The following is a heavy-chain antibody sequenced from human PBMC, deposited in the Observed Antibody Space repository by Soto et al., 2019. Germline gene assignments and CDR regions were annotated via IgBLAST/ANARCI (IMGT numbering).Heavy chain of an antibody. CDR1: GFTFSSYG. CDR2: ISYDGSNK. J-gene: IGHJ4*02. D-gene: IGHD6-19*01. V-gene: IGHV3-30*03. Sequence: GGSLRLSCAASGFTFSSYGMHWVRQAPGKGLEWVAVISYDGSNKYYADSVKGRFTISRDNAKNSLYLQMNSLRAEDTAVYYCAREAGSGWLSWGQGTLVTVSS. CDR3: AREAGSGWLS.